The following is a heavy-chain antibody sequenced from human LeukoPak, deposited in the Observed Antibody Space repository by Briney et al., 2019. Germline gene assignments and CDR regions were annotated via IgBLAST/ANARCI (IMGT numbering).Heavy chain of an antibody. CDR3: AELGLTMIGGV. V-gene: IGHV3-48*03. CDR1: GFTFSSYE. J-gene: IGHJ6*04. CDR2: ISSSGSTI. D-gene: IGHD3-10*02. Sequence: GGSLRLACAASGFTFSSYEMNWVRQAPGKGLEWVSYISSSGSTIYYADSVKGRFTISRDNAKNSLYLQMNSLRAEDTAVYYCAELGLTMIGGVWGKGTTVTISS.